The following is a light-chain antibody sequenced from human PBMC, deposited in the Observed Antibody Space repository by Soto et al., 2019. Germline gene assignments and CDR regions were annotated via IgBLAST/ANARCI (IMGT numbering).Light chain of an antibody. J-gene: IGKJ1*01. CDR3: QQYNNWPRT. CDR1: QSVSNN. Sequence: IVLTQSPGTLSLSPGERATLSCRASQSVSNNYLAWYQQKPGQAPRLLIYGASNRATGIPARFSGSGSGTEFTLTISSLQSEDFAAYYCQQYNNWPRTFGQGTKVDIK. V-gene: IGKV3D-15*01. CDR2: GAS.